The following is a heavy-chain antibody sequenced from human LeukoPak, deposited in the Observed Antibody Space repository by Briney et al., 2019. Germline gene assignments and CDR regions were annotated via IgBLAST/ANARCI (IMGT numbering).Heavy chain of an antibody. V-gene: IGHV4-59*01. CDR3: ARARGCGGDCYSVEFDY. D-gene: IGHD2-21*01. CDR1: GGSISSYY. Sequence: SETLSLTCTVSGGSISSYYWSWLRQPPGKGLEWIGYIYYSGSTNYNPSLKSRVTISVDTSKNQFSLKLSSVTAADTAVYYCARARGCGGDCYSVEFDYWGQGTLVTVSS. CDR2: IYYSGST. J-gene: IGHJ4*02.